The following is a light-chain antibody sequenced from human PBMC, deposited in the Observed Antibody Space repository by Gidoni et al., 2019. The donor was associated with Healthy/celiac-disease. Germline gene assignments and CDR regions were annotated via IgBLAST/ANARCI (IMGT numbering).Light chain of an antibody. J-gene: IGKJ4*01. CDR3: QQYDNLPLT. CDR1: QDLSNY. Sequence: DIQITQSPSSLSASVGDRFTITRQANQDLSNYLNWYQQKPGKAPKLLIYDASNLETGVPSRFSGSGSGTDFTFTISSLQPEDIATYYCQQYDNLPLTFGGGTKVEIK. CDR2: DAS. V-gene: IGKV1-33*01.